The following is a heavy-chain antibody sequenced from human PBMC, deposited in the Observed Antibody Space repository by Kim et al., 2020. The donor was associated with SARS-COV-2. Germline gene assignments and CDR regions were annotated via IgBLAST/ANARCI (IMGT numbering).Heavy chain of an antibody. CDR1: GYTLTDLS. CDR2: FDLEDGET. D-gene: IGHD3-10*01. V-gene: IGHV1-24*01. J-gene: IGHJ3*02. CDR3: ATIFFAVVRGDGVFDI. Sequence: ASVKVSCKVSGYTLTDLSMHWVRQAPGKGLEWMGGFDLEDGETIYAQRFQGRVTMSEDTSTDTAYMELSSLRSEDTAVYYCATIFFAVVRGDGVFDIWGQGTVVTVSS.